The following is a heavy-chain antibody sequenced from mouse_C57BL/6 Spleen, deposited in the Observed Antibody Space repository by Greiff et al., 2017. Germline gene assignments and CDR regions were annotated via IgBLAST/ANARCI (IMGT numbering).Heavy chain of an antibody. Sequence: EVQLQQSGPELVKPGASVKISCKASGYTFTDYYMNWVKQSHGKSLEWIGDINPNNGGTSYNQKFKGKATLTVDKSSSTAYMELRSLTSEDSAVYYCARGAMDDWGQGTSVTVSS. CDR1: GYTFTDYY. V-gene: IGHV1-26*01. CDR2: INPNNGGT. CDR3: ARGAMDD. J-gene: IGHJ4*01.